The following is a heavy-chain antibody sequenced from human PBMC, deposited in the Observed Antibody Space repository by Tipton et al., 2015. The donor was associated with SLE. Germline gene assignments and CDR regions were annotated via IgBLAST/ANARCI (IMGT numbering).Heavy chain of an antibody. V-gene: IGHV3-23*01. D-gene: IGHD2-21*01. CDR3: AKDWSDVSKFGGDCFVS. CDR1: GFTFRNYA. CDR2: VSDSGDDT. Sequence: SLRLSCAASGFTFRNYAMTWVRQTPGMGLEWVSSVSDSGDDTYYADSVKGRFTISRDNSKNTVYLQIDSLRAEDTAVYQCAKDWSDVSKFGGDCFVSWGQGILVTVST. J-gene: IGHJ5*02.